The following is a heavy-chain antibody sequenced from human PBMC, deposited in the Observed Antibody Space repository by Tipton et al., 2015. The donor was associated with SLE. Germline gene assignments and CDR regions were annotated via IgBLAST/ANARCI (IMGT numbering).Heavy chain of an antibody. D-gene: IGHD2-15*01. J-gene: IGHJ4*02. CDR3: AGTCSGGSCYSFDS. CDR2: TYYRSKWFN. Sequence: GPVKPSQTLSLTCVISGDSVSSNNAAWNWIRQSPSRGLEWLGRTYYRSKWFNNYAVSVQSRITFNSDTSKNQFSLQLNSVTPEDTAVYYCAGTCSGGSCYSFDSWGQGTLVTVSS. CDR1: GDSVSSNNAA. V-gene: IGHV6-1*01.